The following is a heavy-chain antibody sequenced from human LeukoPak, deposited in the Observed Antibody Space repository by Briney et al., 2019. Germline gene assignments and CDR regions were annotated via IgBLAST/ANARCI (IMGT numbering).Heavy chain of an antibody. D-gene: IGHD3-22*01. CDR1: GYTFTGYY. CDR3: ASTLRNYYDSSGYFDY. Sequence: GASVKASCKASGYTFTGYYMHWVRQAPGQGLEWMGWINPNSGGTNYAQKFQGRVTMTRDTSISTAYMELSRLRSDDTAVYYCASTLRNYYDSSGYFDYWGQGTLVTVSS. CDR2: INPNSGGT. J-gene: IGHJ4*02. V-gene: IGHV1-2*02.